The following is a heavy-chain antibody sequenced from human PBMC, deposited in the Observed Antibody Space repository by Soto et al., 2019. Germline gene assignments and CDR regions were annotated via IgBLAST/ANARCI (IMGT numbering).Heavy chain of an antibody. D-gene: IGHD2-15*01. V-gene: IGHV1-18*01. CDR3: ATSNCIGGSCYSYYFDY. J-gene: IGHJ4*02. CDR1: GYTFTSYG. Sequence: QVQLVQSGAEVKKPGASVKVSCKASGYTFTSYGISWVRQAPGQGLEWMGWISAYNGNTKYAQNLQGRVTMTTDTSTSTAYMELRSLRSDDTAVYYCATSNCIGGSCYSYYFDYWGQGTLVTVSS. CDR2: ISAYNGNT.